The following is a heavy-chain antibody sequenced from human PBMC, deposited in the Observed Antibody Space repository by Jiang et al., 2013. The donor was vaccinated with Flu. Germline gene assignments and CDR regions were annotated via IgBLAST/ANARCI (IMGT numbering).Heavy chain of an antibody. Sequence: VQLLESGGGVVQPGRSLRLSCAASGFTFSSYAMHWVRQAPGKGLEWVAVISYDGSNKYHPDSVKGRFTISRDNSKNTLYLQMKSLRVEDTAVYYCARYMVPFYDILTGAGMDVWGQGTTITVSS. V-gene: IGHV3-30-3*01. D-gene: IGHD3-9*01. CDR2: ISYDGSNK. J-gene: IGHJ6*02. CDR3: ARYMVPFYDILTGAGMDV. CDR1: GFTFSSYA.